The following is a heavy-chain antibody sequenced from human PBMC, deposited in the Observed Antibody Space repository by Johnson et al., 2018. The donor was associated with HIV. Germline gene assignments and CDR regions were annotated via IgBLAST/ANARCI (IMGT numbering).Heavy chain of an antibody. CDR2: INWNGGSK. D-gene: IGHD6-19*01. CDR1: GFTFDDYG. Sequence: MQLVESGGGVVRPGGSLRLSCAASGFTFDDYGMSWFRQAPGKGLEWVSGINWNGGSKGYGDSVKGRFTISRDNAKNSLYMQMNSLRAEDTALYYCARGVGGAGDDAFDIWGRGTRVTVSS. V-gene: IGHV3-20*04. CDR3: ARGVGGAGDDAFDI. J-gene: IGHJ3*02.